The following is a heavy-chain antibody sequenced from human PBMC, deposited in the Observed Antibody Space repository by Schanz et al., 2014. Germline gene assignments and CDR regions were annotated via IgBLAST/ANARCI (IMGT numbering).Heavy chain of an antibody. D-gene: IGHD5-12*01. CDR1: GYTFTSYG. V-gene: IGHV1-69*09. CDR2: IIPVLNIA. J-gene: IGHJ5*02. Sequence: QVQLVQSGAEMKKPGASVKVSCKASGYTFTSYGINWVRQAPGQGLEWMGKIIPVLNIATYAQRFQGRVTITADKSTSTAYMELSSLKSEDTAVYYCARGPLGTSPWGQGTLVTVSS. CDR3: ARGPLGTSP.